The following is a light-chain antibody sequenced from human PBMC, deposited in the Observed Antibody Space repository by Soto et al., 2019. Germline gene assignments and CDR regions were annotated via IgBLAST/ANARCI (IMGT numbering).Light chain of an antibody. J-gene: IGKJ1*01. V-gene: IGKV3-20*01. CDR3: LQLNTYPWT. Sequence: EIVLTQSPGTLSWSPGERATLSCRASQSVSSNYLAWYQQKPGQAPRLLIYGASNRANGIPDRFSGSGSGTDFTLTINGLEPEDFATYYCLQLNTYPWTFGQGTKVEIK. CDR1: QSVSSNY. CDR2: GAS.